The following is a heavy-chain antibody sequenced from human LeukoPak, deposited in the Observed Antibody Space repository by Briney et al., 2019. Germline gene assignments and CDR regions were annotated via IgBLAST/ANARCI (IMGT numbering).Heavy chain of an antibody. Sequence: PGGSLRLSCAASGFTFSSYGMHWVRQAPGKGLEWVAVISYDGSNKHYADSVKGRFTISRDNSKNTLYLQMNSLRAEDTAVYYCARALHYYDSSGYYTPAGYWGQGTLVTVSS. CDR1: GFTFSSYG. J-gene: IGHJ4*02. V-gene: IGHV3-30*19. CDR2: ISYDGSNK. CDR3: ARALHYYDSSGYYTPAGY. D-gene: IGHD3-22*01.